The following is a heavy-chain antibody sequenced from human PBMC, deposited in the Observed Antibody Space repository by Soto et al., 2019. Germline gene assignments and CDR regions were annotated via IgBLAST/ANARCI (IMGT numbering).Heavy chain of an antibody. Sequence: QLQLQESGPGLVKPSETLSLTCTVSGGSISSSSYYWGWIRQPPGKGLEWIGSIYYSGSTYYNPSLKSRVTISVDTSKNQFSLKLSSVTAADTAVYYCARRLRYGGTVDYWGQGTLVTVSS. D-gene: IGHD5-12*01. CDR3: ARRLRYGGTVDY. CDR2: IYYSGST. CDR1: GGSISSSSYY. V-gene: IGHV4-39*01. J-gene: IGHJ4*02.